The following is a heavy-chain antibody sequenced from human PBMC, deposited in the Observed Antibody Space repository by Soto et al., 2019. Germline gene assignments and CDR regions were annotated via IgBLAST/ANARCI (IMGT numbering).Heavy chain of an antibody. D-gene: IGHD5-18*01. CDR1: GGTFSSYA. Sequence: QVKLVQSGAEVKKPGSSVKVSCKASGGTFSSYAISWVRQAPGQGLEWMGGIIPIVVTANYAQKFQGRVTITADESTSTAYMELSSLRSEDTAVYYWARGYSYGFGGDDAFDIWGQGTMVTVSS. CDR3: ARGYSYGFGGDDAFDI. J-gene: IGHJ3*02. CDR2: IIPIVVTA. V-gene: IGHV1-69*01.